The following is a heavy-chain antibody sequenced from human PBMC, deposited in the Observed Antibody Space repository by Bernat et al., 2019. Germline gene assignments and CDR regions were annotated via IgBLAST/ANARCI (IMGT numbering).Heavy chain of an antibody. CDR3: ARDHHVGVLGPDWYFDL. Sequence: EVQLVESGGGLVQPGGSLRLSCAASGFTFSSYEMNWVRQAPGKGLEWVSYISSSGRTIYYADSVKGRFTISRDNAKNSLYLQMNSLRAEDTAVYYCARDHHVGVLGPDWYFDLWGRGTLVTVSS. CDR1: GFTFSSYE. V-gene: IGHV3-48*03. CDR2: ISSSGRTI. J-gene: IGHJ2*01. D-gene: IGHD2-8*01.